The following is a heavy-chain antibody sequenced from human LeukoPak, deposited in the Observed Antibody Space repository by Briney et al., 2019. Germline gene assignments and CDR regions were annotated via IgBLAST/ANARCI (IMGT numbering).Heavy chain of an antibody. V-gene: IGHV3-23*01. D-gene: IGHD2-21*01. CDR3: AKDQVISGSEASDI. J-gene: IGHJ3*02. CDR2: ISGSGVGT. CDR1: RFTFSSYT. Sequence: GGSLRLSCVASRFTFSSYTMNWVRQAPGKGLEWVSGISGSGVGTYYADSVKGRFTTSRDNSWNTLYLQMSSLRAEDTAVYYCAKDQVISGSEASDIWGQGTMVTVSS.